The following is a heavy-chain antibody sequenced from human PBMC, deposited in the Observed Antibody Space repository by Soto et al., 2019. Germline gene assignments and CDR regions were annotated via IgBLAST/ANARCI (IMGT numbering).Heavy chain of an antibody. CDR2: IHHSGST. Sequence: SETLSLTCDVSGYSITSVHYWGWIRQPPGKGLEWIGIIHHSGSTYYSPSLKSRVTISIDTSRNRFSLKVTSVTAADAAVYYCARRIEMTTMKTGMDVWGQGTTVTVSS. CDR3: ARRIEMTTMKTGMDV. J-gene: IGHJ6*02. CDR1: GYSITSVHY. V-gene: IGHV4-38-2*01.